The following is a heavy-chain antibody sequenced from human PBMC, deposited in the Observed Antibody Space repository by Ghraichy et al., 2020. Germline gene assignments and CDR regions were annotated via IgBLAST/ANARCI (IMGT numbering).Heavy chain of an antibody. CDR3: ARVQEGSYPPDAFDI. V-gene: IGHV3-21*01. J-gene: IGHJ3*02. D-gene: IGHD1-26*01. CDR2: ISSSSSYI. Sequence: GGSLRLSCAASGFTFSSYSMNWVRQAPGKGLEWVSSISSSSSYIYYADSVKGRFTISRDNAKNSLYLQMNSLRAEDTAVYYCARVQEGSYPPDAFDIWGQGTMVTVSS. CDR1: GFTFSSYS.